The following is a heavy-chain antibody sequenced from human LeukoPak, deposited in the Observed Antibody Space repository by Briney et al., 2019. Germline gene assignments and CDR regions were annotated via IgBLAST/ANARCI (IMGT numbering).Heavy chain of an antibody. V-gene: IGHV3-21*01. J-gene: IGHJ6*02. CDR3: ARWYYYDSSGYYPYYYYYYGMDV. CDR2: ISSSSSYI. D-gene: IGHD3-22*01. CDR1: GFTFSSYS. Sequence: GGSLRLSCAASGFTFSSYSMNWVRQAPGKGLEWVSSISSSSSYIYYADSVKGRFTISRDNAKNSLYLQMNSLRAEDTAVYYCARWYYYDSSGYYPYYYYYYGMDVWGQGTTVTVSS.